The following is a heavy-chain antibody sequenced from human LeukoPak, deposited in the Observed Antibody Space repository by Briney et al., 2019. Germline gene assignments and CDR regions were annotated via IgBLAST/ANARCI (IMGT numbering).Heavy chain of an antibody. V-gene: IGHV1-2*06. CDR1: GYTFTGYY. CDR3: ARSRDFGWFDP. D-gene: IGHD3-3*01. Sequence: ASVKVSCKASGYTFTGYYMHWVRQAPGQGLECMGRINPNSGGTNYAQKFQGRVTMTRDTSISTAYMELSRLRSDDTAVYYCARSRDFGWFDPWGQGTLVTVSS. CDR2: INPNSGGT. J-gene: IGHJ5*02.